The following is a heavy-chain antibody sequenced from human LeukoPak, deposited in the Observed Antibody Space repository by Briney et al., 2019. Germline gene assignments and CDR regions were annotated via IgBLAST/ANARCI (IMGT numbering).Heavy chain of an antibody. J-gene: IGHJ6*02. V-gene: IGHV3-30-3*01. CDR1: GFTFSSYA. Sequence: GGSLRLSCAASGFTFSSYAMHWVRQAPGKGLEWVAVISYDGSNKYYADSVKGRFTISRDNSKNTLYLQMNSLRAEDTAVYYCARDDDGMDVWGQRTTVTVSS. CDR3: ARDDDGMDV. CDR2: ISYDGSNK.